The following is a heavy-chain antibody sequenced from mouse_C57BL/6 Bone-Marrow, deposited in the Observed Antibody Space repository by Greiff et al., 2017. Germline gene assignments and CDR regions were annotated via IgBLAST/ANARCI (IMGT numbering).Heavy chain of an antibody. CDR2: IDPENGDT. CDR3: TTEDYYGSSWFAY. Sequence: DVQLQESGAELVRPGASVTLSCTASGFNIKDDYMHWVKQRPEQGLEWIGWIDPENGDTEYASKFQGKATITADTSSNTAYLQLSSLTSEDTAVYYCTTEDYYGSSWFAYWGQGTLVTVSA. V-gene: IGHV14-4*01. J-gene: IGHJ3*01. D-gene: IGHD1-1*01. CDR1: GFNIKDDY.